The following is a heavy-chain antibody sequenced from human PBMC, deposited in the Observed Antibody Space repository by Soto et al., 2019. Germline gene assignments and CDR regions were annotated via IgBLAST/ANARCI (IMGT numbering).Heavy chain of an antibody. J-gene: IGHJ6*02. Sequence: GGSLRLSCAASGFTFSSYAMSWVRQTPGKGLEWVSAISGSGSSTYCADSVKGRFTISRDNSKNTLYLQMNSLRAEDTAVYYCAREANEAAAGFRTNYYYYYGMDVWGQGTTVTVSS. CDR1: GFTFSSYA. D-gene: IGHD6-13*01. CDR2: ISGSGSST. V-gene: IGHV3-23*01. CDR3: AREANEAAAGFRTNYYYYYGMDV.